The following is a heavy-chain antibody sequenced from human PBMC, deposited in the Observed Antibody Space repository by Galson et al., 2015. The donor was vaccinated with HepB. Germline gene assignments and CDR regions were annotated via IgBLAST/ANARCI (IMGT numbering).Heavy chain of an antibody. J-gene: IGHJ6*02. CDR3: ASPDPSSSWYYYYYGMDV. Sequence: SVKVSCKASGYTFTSYDINWVRQATGQGLEWMGWMNPNSGNTGYAQKFQGRVTMTRNTSISTAYMELSSLRSEDTAVYYCASPDPSSSWYYYYYGMDVWGQGTTVTVSS. D-gene: IGHD6-13*01. V-gene: IGHV1-8*01. CDR1: GYTFTSYD. CDR2: MNPNSGNT.